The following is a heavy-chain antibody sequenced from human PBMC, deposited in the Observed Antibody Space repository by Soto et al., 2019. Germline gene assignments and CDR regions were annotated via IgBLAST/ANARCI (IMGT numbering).Heavy chain of an antibody. CDR3: ARVRVRDYDILTGYLDY. CDR2: IYYSGST. V-gene: IGHV4-30-4*01. D-gene: IGHD3-9*01. CDR1: GGSISSGDYY. Sequence: QVQLQESGPGLVKPSQTLSLTCTVSGGSISSGDYYWSCIRQPPGKGLEWIGYIYYSGSTYYNPSLKSRVTISVDTSKNQFSLKLSSVTAADTAVYYCARVRVRDYDILTGYLDYWGQGTLVTVSS. J-gene: IGHJ4*02.